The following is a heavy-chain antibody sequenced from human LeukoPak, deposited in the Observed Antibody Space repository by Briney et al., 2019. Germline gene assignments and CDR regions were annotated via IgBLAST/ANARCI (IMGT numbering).Heavy chain of an antibody. CDR3: ARGLDDSSGYYYVY. CDR1: GGSISSSSYY. Sequence: SVTLSLTCTVSGGSISSSSYYWGWIRQPPGKGLEWIGSIYYSGSTYCNPSLKSRVIISVDTSKNKFSLKLSSVTAADTAVYYCARGLDDSSGYYYVYWGQGTLVTVSS. J-gene: IGHJ4*02. V-gene: IGHV4-39*01. CDR2: IYYSGST. D-gene: IGHD3-22*01.